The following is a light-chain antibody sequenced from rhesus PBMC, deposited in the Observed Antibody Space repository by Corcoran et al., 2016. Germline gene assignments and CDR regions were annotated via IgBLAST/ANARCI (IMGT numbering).Light chain of an antibody. CDR3: LQHSNWPLT. Sequence: EIVMTQSPATLSLSPGERATLSCRASQSLSSSLAWYQQKPGQAPRLPYYGASSRATGIPDRLSGSGSGTDFTLTISSLEPEDVAVYYCLQHSNWPLTFGGGTKGELK. V-gene: IGKV3-24*01. CDR2: GAS. CDR1: QSLSSS. J-gene: IGKJ4*01.